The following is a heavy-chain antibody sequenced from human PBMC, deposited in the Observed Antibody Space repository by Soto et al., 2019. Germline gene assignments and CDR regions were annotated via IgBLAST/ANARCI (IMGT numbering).Heavy chain of an antibody. CDR1: GVTFSSYA. CDR2: IIPIFGTA. D-gene: IGHD3-10*01. J-gene: IGHJ4*02. CDR3: ARAQTVRGVIKGYVDY. V-gene: IGHV1-69*01. Sequence: QVQLVQSGAEVKKPGSSVKVSCKASGVTFSSYAISWVRQAPGQGLEWMGGIIPIFGTANYAQKFQGRVTITADESTSTASMELSSLRSEDTAVYDCARAQTVRGVIKGYVDYWGQGTLVPVSS.